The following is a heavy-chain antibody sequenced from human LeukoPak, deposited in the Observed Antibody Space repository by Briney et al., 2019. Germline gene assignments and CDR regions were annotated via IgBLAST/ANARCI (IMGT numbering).Heavy chain of an antibody. Sequence: PGGSLGLPCGVSGPTFSDACLTWVRRGQGKGLEWVGLIRSKFDGGTADYATTVKGRFTISRDDSKNMLYLQMNGLKTEDTAIYYCTKDLPFTAGGVIVHWGQGALVTVSS. CDR2: IRSKFDGGTA. D-gene: IGHD3-16*01. CDR1: GPTFSDAC. J-gene: IGHJ5*02. CDR3: TKDLPFTAGGVIVH. V-gene: IGHV3-15*01.